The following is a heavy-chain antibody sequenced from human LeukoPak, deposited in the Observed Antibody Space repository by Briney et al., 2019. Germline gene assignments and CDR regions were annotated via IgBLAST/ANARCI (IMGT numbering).Heavy chain of an antibody. Sequence: SETLSLTCTVSGGSLGTYYWSWIRQPPGKGLEWIGYIYYNGYTDYNPSLKSRVTISLHTSKNQFSLTLSSVNAADTAVYYCVRDRHWTNDWVFDYWGQGTLVTVSS. CDR1: GGSLGTYY. V-gene: IGHV4-59*01. CDR2: IYYNGYT. D-gene: IGHD1/OR15-1a*01. CDR3: VRDRHWTNDWVFDY. J-gene: IGHJ4*02.